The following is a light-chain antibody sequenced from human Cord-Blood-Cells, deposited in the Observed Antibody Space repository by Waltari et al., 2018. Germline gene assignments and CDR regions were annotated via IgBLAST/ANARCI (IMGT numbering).Light chain of an antibody. CDR1: SSDVGGHNY. CDR2: EVS. CDR3: SSYAGSNNV. Sequence: QSALTQPPSASGSPGQSVTISCTGTSSDVGGHNYVSWYPQHPGKAPKLMIYEVSNRPSGVPDRFSGSKSGNTASLTVSGLQAEDEADYYCSSYAGSNNVFGTGTKVTVL. J-gene: IGLJ1*01. V-gene: IGLV2-8*01.